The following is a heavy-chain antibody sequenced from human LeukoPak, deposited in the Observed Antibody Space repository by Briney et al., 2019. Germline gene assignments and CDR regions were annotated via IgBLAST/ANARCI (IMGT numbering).Heavy chain of an antibody. J-gene: IGHJ3*02. CDR1: GFTFSSCG. CDR3: ARDLRGHDAFDI. D-gene: IGHD5-12*01. Sequence: GGSLRLSCAASGFTFSSCGMHWVRQAPGKGLEWVAVIWYDGSNKYYADSVKGRFTISRDNSKNTLYLQMNSLRAEDTAVYYCARDLRGHDAFDIWGQGTMVTVSS. CDR2: IWYDGSNK. V-gene: IGHV3-33*01.